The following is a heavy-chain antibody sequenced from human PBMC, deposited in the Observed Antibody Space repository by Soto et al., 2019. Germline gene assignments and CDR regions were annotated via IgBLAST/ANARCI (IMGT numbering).Heavy chain of an antibody. CDR3: ARIADCSTTSCSFPSRLHVRGYYYYYGLDV. D-gene: IGHD2-2*01. CDR2: ISAYNGNF. CDR1: AYTFSSYG. J-gene: IGHJ6*02. Sequence: GASVKVSCKASAYTFSSYGISWVRQAPGQGLEWVGWISAYNGNFNYAQKYEGRVTLTTDTSTSTAYMELSSLRSDDTAVYYCARIADCSTTSCSFPSRLHVRGYYYYYGLDVWGQGTTVTVSS. V-gene: IGHV1-18*04.